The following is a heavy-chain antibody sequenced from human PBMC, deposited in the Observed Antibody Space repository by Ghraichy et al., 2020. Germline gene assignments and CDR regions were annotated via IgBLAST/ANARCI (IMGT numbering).Heavy chain of an antibody. CDR1: GGSISRYY. Sequence: SETLSLTCTVSGGSISRYYWSWIRQPPGKGLEWIGYIYYSGSTNYNPSLKSRVTISVDTSKNQFSLKLSSVTAADTAVYYCARLNHDYYYYYGMDVWGQGTTITVSS. CDR3: ARLNHDYYYYYGMDV. V-gene: IGHV4-59*08. CDR2: IYYSGST. D-gene: IGHD1-14*01. J-gene: IGHJ6*02.